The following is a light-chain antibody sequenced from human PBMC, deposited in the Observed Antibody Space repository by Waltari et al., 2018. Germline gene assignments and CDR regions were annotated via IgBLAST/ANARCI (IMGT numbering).Light chain of an antibody. CDR3: QQLNSYPHT. J-gene: IGKJ4*01. V-gene: IGKV1-9*01. CDR2: ALS. CDR1: QGVSRY. Sequence: DIQLTQSPSFLSASVGDRVTITCRATQGVSRYLAWYQQKPGKAPQLLIYALSTLQSGVPSRSSGSGSGTQFTLTISSLQPEDFATYYCQQLNSYPHTFGGGTKVEIK.